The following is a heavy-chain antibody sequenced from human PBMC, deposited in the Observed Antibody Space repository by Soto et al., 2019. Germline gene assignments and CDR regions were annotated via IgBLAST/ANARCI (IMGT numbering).Heavy chain of an antibody. CDR2: ISAYNGNT. J-gene: IGHJ5*02. CDR3: ARVVHPSSWYVGGWFDP. V-gene: IGHV1-18*01. D-gene: IGHD6-13*01. Sequence: QVQLVQSGAEVKKPGASVKVYCKASGYTFTSYGISWVRQAPGQGLEWMGWISAYNGNTNYAQKLQGRVTMTTDTSTSTAYMELRSLRSDDTAVYYCARVVHPSSWYVGGWFDPWGQGTLVTVSS. CDR1: GYTFTSYG.